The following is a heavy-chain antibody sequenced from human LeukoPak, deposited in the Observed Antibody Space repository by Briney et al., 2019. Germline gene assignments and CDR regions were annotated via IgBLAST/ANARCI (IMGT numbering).Heavy chain of an antibody. CDR2: ISSSGSAI. Sequence: GGSLSLSCAASGFTFSSYEMNWVRQAPGKGLEWVSKISSSGSAIYYADSVKGRFTISRDNAKSTLYLQMNSLRVEDTAVYYCVRGGSLSYWGQGTLVTVSS. D-gene: IGHD6-19*01. CDR3: VRGGSLSY. V-gene: IGHV3-48*03. J-gene: IGHJ4*02. CDR1: GFTFSSYE.